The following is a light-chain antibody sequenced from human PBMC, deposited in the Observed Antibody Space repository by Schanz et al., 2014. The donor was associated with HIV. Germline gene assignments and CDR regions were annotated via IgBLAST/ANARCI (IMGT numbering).Light chain of an antibody. V-gene: IGKV3-15*01. Sequence: PGERVTLSCRASQTVSSSYLTWYQQKPGQAPRLLIYGASSRAPGIPARFSGSGSGTGFTLTISSLQSEDFALYYCQQYNNWPPGTFGQGTKVEVK. CDR2: GAS. CDR1: QTVSSSY. J-gene: IGKJ1*01. CDR3: QQYNNWPPGT.